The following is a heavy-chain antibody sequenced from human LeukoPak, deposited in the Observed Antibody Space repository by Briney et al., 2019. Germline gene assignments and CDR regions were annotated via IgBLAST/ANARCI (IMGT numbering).Heavy chain of an antibody. CDR3: ASERALTASQKAFDI. CDR1: GESLSNYY. J-gene: IGHJ3*02. V-gene: IGHV4-59*01. D-gene: IGHD2-21*02. CDR2: IYYSGST. Sequence: ASETLSLTCTVSGESLSNYYWSWMRQPPGKGLEWIGYIYYSGSTNYNPSFKSRITISVDTSKNQFSLKLSSVNAADTAIYYCASERALTASQKAFDIWGHGTMVTVSS.